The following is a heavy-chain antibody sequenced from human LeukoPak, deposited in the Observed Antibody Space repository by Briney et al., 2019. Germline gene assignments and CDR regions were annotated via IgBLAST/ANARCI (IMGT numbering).Heavy chain of an antibody. Sequence: ASVKVSCKASGYTFTSYGISWVRQAPGQGLEWMGRIIPILGIANYAQKFQGRVTITADKSTSTAYMELSSLRSEDTAVYYCARYYDSSGYYRGRAFDIWGQGTMVTVSS. D-gene: IGHD3-22*01. J-gene: IGHJ3*02. CDR2: IIPILGIA. CDR3: ARYYDSSGYYRGRAFDI. CDR1: GYTFTSYG. V-gene: IGHV1-69*04.